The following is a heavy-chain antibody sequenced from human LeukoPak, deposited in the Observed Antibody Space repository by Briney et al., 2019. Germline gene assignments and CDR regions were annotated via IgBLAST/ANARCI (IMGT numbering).Heavy chain of an antibody. V-gene: IGHV1-8*01. D-gene: IGHD1-26*01. CDR3: ARGRKWEPPSLYYYYGMDV. J-gene: IGHJ6*02. CDR2: MNPNSGNT. Sequence: ASVKVSRKASGYTFTSYDINWVRQATGQGLEWMGWMNPNSGNTGYAQKFQGRVTMTRNTSISTAYMELSSLRSEDTAVYYCARGRKWEPPSLYYYYGMDVWGQGTTVTVSS. CDR1: GYTFTSYD.